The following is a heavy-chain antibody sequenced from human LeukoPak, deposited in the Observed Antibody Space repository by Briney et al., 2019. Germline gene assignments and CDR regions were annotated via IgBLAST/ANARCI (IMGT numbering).Heavy chain of an antibody. D-gene: IGHD3-22*01. CDR2: IYYSGST. J-gene: IGHJ4*02. Sequence: SETLSLTCTVSGGSISSSSYYWGWIRQPPGKGLEWIGSIYYSGSTYYNPSLKSRVTVSADTSKNQFSLKLSSVTAADTAVYYCARDSYYYDSSGYYPRFDYWGQGTLVTVSS. CDR3: ARDSYYYDSSGYYPRFDY. V-gene: IGHV4-39*07. CDR1: GGSISSSSYY.